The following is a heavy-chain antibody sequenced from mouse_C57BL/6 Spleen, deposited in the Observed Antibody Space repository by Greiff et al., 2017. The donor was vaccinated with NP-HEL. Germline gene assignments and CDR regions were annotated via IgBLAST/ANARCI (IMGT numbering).Heavy chain of an antibody. Sequence: EVQGVESGGDLVKPGGSLKLSCAASGFTFSSYGMSWVRQTPDKRLEWVATISSGGSYTYYPDSVKGRFTITRDNAKNTLYLQMSSLKSEDTAMYYCARQEDYYGSDYWGQGTTLTVSS. CDR3: ARQEDYYGSDY. CDR2: ISSGGSYT. J-gene: IGHJ2*01. CDR1: GFTFSSYG. V-gene: IGHV5-6*01. D-gene: IGHD1-1*01.